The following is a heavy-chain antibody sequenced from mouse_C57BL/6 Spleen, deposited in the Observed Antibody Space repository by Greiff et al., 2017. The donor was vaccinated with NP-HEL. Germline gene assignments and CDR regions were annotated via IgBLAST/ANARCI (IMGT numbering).Heavy chain of an antibody. CDR3: ARLPFYYDYDYYAMDY. CDR2: INPSNGGT. Sequence: VQLQQPGTELVKPGASVKLSCKASGYTFTSYWMHWVKQRPGQGLEWIGNINPSNGGTNYNEKFKSKATLTVDKSSSTAYMQLSSLTSEDSAVYYCARLPFYYDYDYYAMDYWGQGTSVTVSS. CDR1: GYTFTSYW. J-gene: IGHJ4*01. D-gene: IGHD2-4*01. V-gene: IGHV1-53*01.